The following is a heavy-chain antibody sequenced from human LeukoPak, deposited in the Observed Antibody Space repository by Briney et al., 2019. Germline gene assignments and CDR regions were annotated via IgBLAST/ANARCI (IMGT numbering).Heavy chain of an antibody. CDR3: AREGDYGDADAFDI. V-gene: IGHV3-30-3*01. Sequence: GGSLRLSCTATRFTFSTFTMHWVRQAPGKGLEWVSLISYDGTNKSYADSLRGRFTISRDNSKNTLYLQMNSLRAEDTAVYYCAREGDYGDADAFDIWGQGTMVTVSS. CDR2: ISYDGTNK. J-gene: IGHJ3*02. CDR1: RFTFSTFT. D-gene: IGHD4/OR15-4a*01.